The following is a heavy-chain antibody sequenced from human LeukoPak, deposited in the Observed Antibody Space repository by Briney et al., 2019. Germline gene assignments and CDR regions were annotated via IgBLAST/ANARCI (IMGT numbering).Heavy chain of an antibody. V-gene: IGHV3-11*01. CDR1: GFPFGDYY. Sequence: GGSLRPSCAASGFPFGDYYMTWIRQAPGKGLEWISYISRSGDTLYYADSVEGRFTISRDNAKNSLFLQMNSLRADDTAVYYCAREVVIFPDYYYYGMDVWGQGTTVTVSS. CDR3: AREVVIFPDYYYYGMDV. D-gene: IGHD2/OR15-2a*01. CDR2: ISRSGDTL. J-gene: IGHJ6*02.